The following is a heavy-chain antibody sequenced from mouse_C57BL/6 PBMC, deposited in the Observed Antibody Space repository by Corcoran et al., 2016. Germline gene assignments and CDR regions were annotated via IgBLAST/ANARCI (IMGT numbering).Heavy chain of an antibody. J-gene: IGHJ4*01. D-gene: IGHD3-2*02. Sequence: QIQLVQTGPELKKPGETVKISCKASGYSFTPYGMSWVKEVPGKGLKWMGWINTYSGVPTYADDFKGRFAFSLETSASTSYLQINNLKNEDTATYFCARSPAQATLYTMDYWGQGTSVTVSS. V-gene: IGHV9-3*01. CDR2: INTYSGVP. CDR3: ARSPAQATLYTMDY. CDR1: GYSFTPYG.